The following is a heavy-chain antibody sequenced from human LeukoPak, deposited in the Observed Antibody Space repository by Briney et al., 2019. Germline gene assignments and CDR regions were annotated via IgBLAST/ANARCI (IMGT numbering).Heavy chain of an antibody. CDR3: ARHVGGTMIVGPTDY. CDR1: GGSISSSSYY. CDR2: IYYSGST. D-gene: IGHD3-22*01. Sequence: SETLSLTCTVSGGSISSSSYYWGWLRQPPGKGLEWIGSIYYSGSTYYNPSLKSRVTISVDTSKNPFSLKLSSVTAADTAAYYCARHVGGTMIVGPTDYWGQGTLVTVSS. V-gene: IGHV4-39*01. J-gene: IGHJ4*02.